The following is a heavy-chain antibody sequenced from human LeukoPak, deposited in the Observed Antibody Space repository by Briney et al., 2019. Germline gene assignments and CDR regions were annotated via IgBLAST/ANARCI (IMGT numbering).Heavy chain of an antibody. Sequence: PGGSLRLSCEASGFSFSASSMNWVRQAPGKGLEWVSSIFGDGPGLYYADSVKGRFTISRDNGKNSVYLEMNSLRDDDTAVYYCTREGASTDAGFWGQGTLVTVSS. J-gene: IGHJ4*02. CDR2: IFGDGPGL. D-gene: IGHD5/OR15-5a*01. V-gene: IGHV3-21*06. CDR3: TREGASTDAGF. CDR1: GFSFSASS.